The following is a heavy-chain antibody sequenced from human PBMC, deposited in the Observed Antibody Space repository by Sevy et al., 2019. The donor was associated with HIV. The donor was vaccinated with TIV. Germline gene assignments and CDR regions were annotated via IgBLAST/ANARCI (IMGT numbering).Heavy chain of an antibody. D-gene: IGHD5-18*01. Sequence: GGSLRLSCAASGFTFSSYEMNWVRQAPGKGLEGVSYISSSGSTIYYADSVKGRFTISRDNAKNSLYLQMNSLRAEDTAVYYCARGDTAMLTFDYWGQGTLVTVSS. V-gene: IGHV3-48*03. CDR1: GFTFSSYE. CDR2: ISSSGSTI. J-gene: IGHJ4*02. CDR3: ARGDTAMLTFDY.